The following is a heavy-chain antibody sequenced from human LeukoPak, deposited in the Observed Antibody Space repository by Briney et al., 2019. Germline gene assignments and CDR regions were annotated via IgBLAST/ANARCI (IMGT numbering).Heavy chain of an antibody. D-gene: IGHD3-10*01. V-gene: IGHV3-23*01. CDR3: AKESPDYYGSVPFDP. CDR2: ISGSGGST. CDR1: GFTVSSNY. Sequence: PGGSLRLSCAASGFTVSSNYMSWVRQAPGKGLEWVSAISGSGGSTYYADSVKGRFTISRDNSKNTLYLQMNSLRAEDTAVYYCAKESPDYYGSVPFDPWGQGTLVTVSS. J-gene: IGHJ5*02.